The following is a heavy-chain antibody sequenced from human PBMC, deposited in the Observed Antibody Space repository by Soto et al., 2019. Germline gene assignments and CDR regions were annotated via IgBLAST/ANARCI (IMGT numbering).Heavy chain of an antibody. CDR2: IFYLGSS. CDR3: ARHSLALRKNNCFDP. D-gene: IGHD3-3*02. J-gene: IGHJ5*02. V-gene: IGHV4-39*01. CDR1: GDSIISSDFY. Sequence: SEPLSLTCTVSGDSIISSDFYWGWVRQPPGKGLEWIGSIFYLGSSYYNPSLNSRVTMSVDTSKNQFSLRLRAVTAADTALYFCARHSLALRKNNCFDPWGQGIMVTVSS.